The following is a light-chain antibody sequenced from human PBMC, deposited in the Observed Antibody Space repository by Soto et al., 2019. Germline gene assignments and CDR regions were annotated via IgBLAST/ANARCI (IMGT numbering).Light chain of an antibody. Sequence: DIQMTQSPSSLSASVGDRVTITCQASKGISNSLNWYQHTPGKAPKLLIYDASNLETGVPPRFSGGGSGTEFTFTISSLQPEDIGTYYCQQYGDLPFTFGPGTKVASK. CDR1: KGISNS. CDR3: QQYGDLPFT. V-gene: IGKV1-33*01. CDR2: DAS. J-gene: IGKJ3*01.